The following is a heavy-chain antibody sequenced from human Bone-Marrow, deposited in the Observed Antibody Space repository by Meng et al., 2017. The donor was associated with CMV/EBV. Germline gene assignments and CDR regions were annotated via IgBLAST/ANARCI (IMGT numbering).Heavy chain of an antibody. CDR3: VRAARPRFRFDP. J-gene: IGHJ5*02. Sequence: ASVKVSCKASGYTFTSYGISWVRQAPGQGLEWMGWISAYNGNTNYAQKLQGRVTMTTDTSTSTGYMELRSLRSDDTAVYYCVRAARPRFRFDPWGQGTLVTVSS. CDR2: ISAYNGNT. V-gene: IGHV1-18*01. D-gene: IGHD6-6*01. CDR1: GYTFTSYG.